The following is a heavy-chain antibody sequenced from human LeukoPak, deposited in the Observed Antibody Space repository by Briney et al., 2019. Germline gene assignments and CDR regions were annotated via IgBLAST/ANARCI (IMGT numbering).Heavy chain of an antibody. Sequence: PSETLSLTCTVSGGSISSYYWSWIRQPAGKGLEWIGRIYTSGSTNYNPSLKSRVTMSVDTSKDQFSLKLSSVTAADTAVYYCARDDVVRGVIVWGAFDIWGQGTMVTVSS. CDR1: GGSISSYY. V-gene: IGHV4-4*07. CDR3: ARDDVVRGVIVWGAFDI. CDR2: IYTSGST. J-gene: IGHJ3*02. D-gene: IGHD3-10*01.